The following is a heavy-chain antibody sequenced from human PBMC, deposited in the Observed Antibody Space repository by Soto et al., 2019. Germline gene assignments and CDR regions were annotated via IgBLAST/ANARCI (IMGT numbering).Heavy chain of an antibody. J-gene: IGHJ4*02. CDR2: IKQDGSEK. D-gene: IGHD3-9*01. CDR1: GFTFSSYW. CDR3: ARDLQYYDILTGYFDY. Sequence: GVSLRLCFAASGFTFSSYWLSWVREAPGKGLEWVANIKQDGSEKYYVDSVKGRFTISRDNAKNSLYLQMSSLRAEDTAVYYCARDLQYYDILTGYFDYWGQGTLVTVSS. V-gene: IGHV3-7*03.